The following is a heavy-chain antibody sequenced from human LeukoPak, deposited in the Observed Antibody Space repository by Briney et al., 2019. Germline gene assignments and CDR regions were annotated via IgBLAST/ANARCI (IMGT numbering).Heavy chain of an antibody. CDR3: TTGYSPWPGYYGMDV. CDR2: IKSKTDGGTT. D-gene: IGHD2-15*01. Sequence: NPGGSLRLSCAASGFTFSNAWMSWVRQAPGKGLEWVGRIKSKTDGGTTDYAAPVKGRFTISRDDSKNTLYLQMNSLKTEDTAVYYCTTGYSPWPGYYGMDVWGQGTTVTVSS. V-gene: IGHV3-15*01. CDR1: GFTFSNAW. J-gene: IGHJ6*02.